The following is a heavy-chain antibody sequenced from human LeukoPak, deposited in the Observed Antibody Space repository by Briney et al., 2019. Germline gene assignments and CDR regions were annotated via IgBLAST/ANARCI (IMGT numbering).Heavy chain of an antibody. Sequence: GGSLRLSCAASGFTFSSYAMSWVRQAPGKGLEWVAVISYDGSNKYYADSVKGRFTISRDNSKNTLYLQMNSLRAEDTAVYYCAKDGAIAARTPLDYWGQGTLVTVSS. J-gene: IGHJ4*02. CDR2: ISYDGSNK. V-gene: IGHV3-30*18. CDR3: AKDGAIAARTPLDY. CDR1: GFTFSSYA. D-gene: IGHD6-6*01.